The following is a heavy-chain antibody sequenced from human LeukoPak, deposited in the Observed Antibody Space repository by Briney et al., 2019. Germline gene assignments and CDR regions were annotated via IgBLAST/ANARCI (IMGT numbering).Heavy chain of an antibody. D-gene: IGHD1-26*01. J-gene: IGHJ4*02. Sequence: PSETLSLTCTVSAYSISSGYYWGWIRPPPGKGLERIGSIYHSGSTYYNPSLKSRVTISGDTSKNQFSLKLSSVTAADTAVYYCARDYSGSYFSPFDYWGQGNLVTVSS. CDR1: AYSISSGYY. V-gene: IGHV4-38-2*02. CDR2: IYHSGST. CDR3: ARDYSGSYFSPFDY.